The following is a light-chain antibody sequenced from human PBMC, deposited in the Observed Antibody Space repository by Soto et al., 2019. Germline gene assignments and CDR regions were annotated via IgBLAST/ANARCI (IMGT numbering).Light chain of an antibody. CDR2: GAS. Sequence: EIVLTQSPGTLSLSPGERATLSCRASQSISSSYLAWYQQKPGQAPRLLIYGASRRATGIPDRFSGSGSGTDFSLTISRLEPEDFAVYYCQQYGSSLITFGQGTRLEMK. CDR1: QSISSSY. J-gene: IGKJ5*01. CDR3: QQYGSSLIT. V-gene: IGKV3-20*01.